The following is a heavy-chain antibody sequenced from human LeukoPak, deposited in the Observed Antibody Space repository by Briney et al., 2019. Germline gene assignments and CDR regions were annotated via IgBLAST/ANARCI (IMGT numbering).Heavy chain of an antibody. D-gene: IGHD1-26*01. CDR2: IIPIFGTA. CDR1: GGTFSSYA. J-gene: IGHJ4*02. Sequence: ASVKVSCKASGGTFSSYAISWVRQAPGQGLEWMGVIIPIFGTANYAQKFQGRVTITADESTSTAYMELSSLRSEDTAVYYCARVRSSVGAVSYYFDYWGQGTLVTVSS. CDR3: ARVRSSVGAVSYYFDY. V-gene: IGHV1-69*13.